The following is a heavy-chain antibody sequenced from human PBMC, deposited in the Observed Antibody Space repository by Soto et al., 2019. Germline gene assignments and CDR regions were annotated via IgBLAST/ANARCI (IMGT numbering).Heavy chain of an antibody. CDR2: ISAYNGNT. Sequence: QVQLVQSGAEVKKPGASVKVSCKASGYTFTSYGISWVRQAPGQGLEWMGWISAYNGNTNYAQKLQGRVTMTTDTSASTAYMELRSLRSADTAVYYCARRTCSGGSCYSGCPLPDYWGQGTLVTVSS. D-gene: IGHD2-15*01. J-gene: IGHJ4*02. CDR3: ARRTCSGGSCYSGCPLPDY. CDR1: GYTFTSYG. V-gene: IGHV1-18*01.